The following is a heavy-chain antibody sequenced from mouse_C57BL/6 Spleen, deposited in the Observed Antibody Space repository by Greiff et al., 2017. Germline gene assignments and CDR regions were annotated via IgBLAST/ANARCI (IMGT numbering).Heavy chain of an antibody. V-gene: IGHV1-64*01. D-gene: IGHD2-5*01. CDR3: ARDSNYVGAWFAY. CDR1: GYTFTSYW. J-gene: IGHJ3*01. CDR2: IHPNSGST. Sequence: VQLQQPGAELVKPGASVKLSCKASGYTFTSYWMHWVKQRPGQGLEWIGMIHPNSGSTNYNEKFKSKATLTVDKSSSTAYMQLSSLTSEDSAVYYCARDSNYVGAWFAYWGQGTLVTVSA.